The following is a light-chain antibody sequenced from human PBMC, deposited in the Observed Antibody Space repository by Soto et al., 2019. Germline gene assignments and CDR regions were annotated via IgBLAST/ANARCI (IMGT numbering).Light chain of an antibody. V-gene: IGKV3-15*01. CDR3: QHFGGTTFT. Sequence: IMMTQSPATLSVSPGERATLSCRASQSVKSNLAWYQQKPGQAPRLLIYGASIRATGIPARFSGSGSGTHFTLTISRLEPGDFAVYYCQHFGGTTFTFGQGTRLEIK. CDR1: QSVKSN. CDR2: GAS. J-gene: IGKJ5*01.